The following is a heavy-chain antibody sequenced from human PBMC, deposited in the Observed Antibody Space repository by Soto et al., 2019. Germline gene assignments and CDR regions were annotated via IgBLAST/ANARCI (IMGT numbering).Heavy chain of an antibody. Sequence: QVQLVESGGGVVQPGRSLRLSCAASGFTFSTYGIHWVRQAPGKGLEWVAVISYDGSSKYYADSVKGRFTISRDNSKNTLYLQMNSLRAEDTAVYYCAKVPDKGDPFDIWGQGTMVTVSS. CDR2: ISYDGSSK. V-gene: IGHV3-30*18. D-gene: IGHD3-22*01. CDR1: GFTFSTYG. CDR3: AKVPDKGDPFDI. J-gene: IGHJ3*02.